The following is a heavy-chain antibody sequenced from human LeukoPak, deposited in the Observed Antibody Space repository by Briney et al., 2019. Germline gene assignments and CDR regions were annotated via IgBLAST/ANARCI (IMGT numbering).Heavy chain of an antibody. J-gene: IGHJ4*02. CDR1: GGSISSSSYY. CDR2: IYYSGST. Sequence: SETLSLTCTVSGGSISSSSYYWGWIRQPPGTGLEWIGSIYYSGSTYYNPSLKSRVTISVDTSKNQFSLKLSSVTAADTAVYYCARDSDDYGEDLTIWGQGTLVTVSS. CDR3: ARDSDDYGEDLTI. V-gene: IGHV4-39*07. D-gene: IGHD4-17*01.